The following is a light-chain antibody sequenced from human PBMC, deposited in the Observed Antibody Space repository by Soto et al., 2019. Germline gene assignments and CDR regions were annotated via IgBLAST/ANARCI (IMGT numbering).Light chain of an antibody. CDR2: GAS. CDR3: QQYDKTVPPVT. J-gene: IGKJ4*01. Sequence: DIILTQSPAIVSVSPGERATLSCRASRSVSTNLAWYQHKHGQAPRLLIYGASTRVTGIPARFSGSGSGTDFTLTINYLKSEDFGVSYCQQYDKTVPPVTFGGGTKVEI. CDR1: RSVSTN. V-gene: IGKV3-15*01.